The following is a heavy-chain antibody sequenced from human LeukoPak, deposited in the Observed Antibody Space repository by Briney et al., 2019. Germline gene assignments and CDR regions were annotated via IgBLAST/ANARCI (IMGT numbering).Heavy chain of an antibody. CDR2: IYSGGGT. D-gene: IGHD2/OR15-2a*01. CDR3: ARNRVAEYFQC. Sequence: GGSLRLSCAASGFTIGGFAMTWVRQAPGKGLEWVSIIYSGGGTYYADSVKGRFTISRDNSKNTLNLQMNSLRAEDTALYYCARNRVAEYFQCWGQGTQVTVSA. CDR1: GFTIGGFA. V-gene: IGHV3-53*01. J-gene: IGHJ1*01.